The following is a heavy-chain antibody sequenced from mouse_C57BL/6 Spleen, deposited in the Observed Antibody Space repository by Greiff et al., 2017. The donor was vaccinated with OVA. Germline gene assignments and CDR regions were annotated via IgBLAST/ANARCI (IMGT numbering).Heavy chain of an antibody. CDR2: ISDGGSYT. J-gene: IGHJ4*01. D-gene: IGHD2-4*01. V-gene: IGHV5-4*01. CDR1: GFTFSSYA. CDR3: AREGGLYYDYDGNYAMDY. Sequence: EVQLVESGGGLVKPGGSLKLSCAASGFTFSSYAMSWVRQTPEKRLEWVATISDGGSYTYYPDNVKGRFTISRDNAKNNLYLQMSHLKSEDTAMYYCAREGGLYYDYDGNYAMDYWGQGTSVTVSS.